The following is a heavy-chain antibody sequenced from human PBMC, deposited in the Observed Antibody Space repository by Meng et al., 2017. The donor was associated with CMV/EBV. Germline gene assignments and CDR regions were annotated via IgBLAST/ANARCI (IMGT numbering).Heavy chain of an antibody. CDR1: GGTFSSYA. V-gene: IGHV1-69*12. CDR2: IIPIFGRA. J-gene: IGHJ4*02. CDR3: ARDSHDYSNYYFDY. Sequence: QVQVVRAGAGGREPGSSGKVSCKGSGGTFSSYAISWVRQAPGQGLEGMGGIIPIFGRANYAQKFQGRVTITADESTSTAYMELSSLRSEDTAVYYCARDSHDYSNYYFDYWGQGTLVTVSS. D-gene: IGHD4-11*01.